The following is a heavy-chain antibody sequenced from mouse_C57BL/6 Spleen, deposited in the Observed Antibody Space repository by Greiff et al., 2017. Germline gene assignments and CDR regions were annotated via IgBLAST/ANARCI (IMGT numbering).Heavy chain of an antibody. Sequence: QVQLQQPGAELVMPGASVKLSCKASGYTFTSYWMHWVKQRPGQGLEWIGEIDPSDSYTNYNQKFKGKSTLKVDKSSSTAYMQLSSLTSEDSAVYYCARGALYDGYYVWFAYWGQGTLVTVSA. CDR2: IDPSDSYT. V-gene: IGHV1-69*01. CDR1: GYTFTSYW. J-gene: IGHJ3*01. D-gene: IGHD2-3*01. CDR3: ARGALYDGYYVWFAY.